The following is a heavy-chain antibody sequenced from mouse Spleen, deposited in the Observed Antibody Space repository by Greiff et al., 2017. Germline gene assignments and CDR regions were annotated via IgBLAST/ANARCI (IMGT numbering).Heavy chain of an antibody. J-gene: IGHJ1*01. CDR3: ARRAGYDDAFDV. CDR1: GYTFTDYY. V-gene: IGHV1-19*01. Sequence: VQLQQSGPVLVKPGASVKMSCKASGYTFTDYYMNWVKQSHGKSLEWIGVINPYNGGTSYNQKFKGKATLTVDKSSSTAYMELNSLTSEDSAVYYCARRAGYDDAFDVWGAGTTVTVSS. CDR2: INPYNGGT. D-gene: IGHD2-14*01.